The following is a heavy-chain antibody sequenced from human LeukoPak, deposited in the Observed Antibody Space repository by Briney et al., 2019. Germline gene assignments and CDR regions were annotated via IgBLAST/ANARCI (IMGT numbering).Heavy chain of an antibody. Sequence: SETLSLTCTVSGGSISSSGYYWGWIRQPPGKGLEWIGSISYSGSTYYNPSLKSRVTISVDTSKNQFSLKLSSVTAADTAVYYCARALWELRSSAFFDYWGQGTLVTVSS. V-gene: IGHV4-39*01. CDR1: GGSISSSGYY. J-gene: IGHJ4*02. CDR2: ISYSGST. D-gene: IGHD1-26*01. CDR3: ARALWELRSSAFFDY.